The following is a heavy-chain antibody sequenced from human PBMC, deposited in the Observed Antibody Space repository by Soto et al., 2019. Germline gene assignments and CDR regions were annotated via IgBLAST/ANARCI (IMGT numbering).Heavy chain of an antibody. V-gene: IGHV4-61*01. CDR2: IYYSGST. CDR3: ARLGVASLSGAFDI. Sequence: QVQLQESGPGLVKPSETLSLTCTVSGCSVSSGSYYWSWIRQPPGKGLEWIGYIYYSGSTNYNPSLKRRVTRSVDTSKNQFSRKLSSVTAADTAVYYCARLGVASLSGAFDIWGQGTMVTVSS. CDR1: GCSVSSGSYY. D-gene: IGHD6-19*01. J-gene: IGHJ3*02.